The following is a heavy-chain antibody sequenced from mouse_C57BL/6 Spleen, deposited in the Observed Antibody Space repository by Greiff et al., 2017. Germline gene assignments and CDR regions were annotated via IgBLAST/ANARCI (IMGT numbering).Heavy chain of an antibody. CDR3: ARYRGRSYFDY. CDR2: ISDGGSYT. D-gene: IGHD6-1*01. Sequence: DVKLVESGGGLVKPGGSLKLSCAASGFTFSSYAMSWVRQTPEKRLAWVATISDGGSYTYYPDNVKGRFTISRDNAKYNLYLQMSHLKAEDTAMYYCARYRGRSYFDYRGQGTTLTVSS. V-gene: IGHV5-4*03. J-gene: IGHJ2*01. CDR1: GFTFSSYA.